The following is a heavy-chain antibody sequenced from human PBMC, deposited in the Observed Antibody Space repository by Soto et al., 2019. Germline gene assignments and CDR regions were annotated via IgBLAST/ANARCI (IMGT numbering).Heavy chain of an antibody. Sequence: LRLSCAASGFTFSSYAMHWVRQAPGKGLEWVAVISYDGSNKYYADSVKGRFTISRDNSKNTLYLQMNSLRAEDTAVYYCARAYTGYYYGMDVWGQGTTVTVSS. D-gene: IGHD2-2*02. CDR1: GFTFSSYA. CDR3: ARAYTGYYYGMDV. CDR2: ISYDGSNK. J-gene: IGHJ6*02. V-gene: IGHV3-30-3*01.